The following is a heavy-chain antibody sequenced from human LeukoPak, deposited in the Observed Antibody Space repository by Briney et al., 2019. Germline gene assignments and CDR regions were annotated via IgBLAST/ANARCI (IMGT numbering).Heavy chain of an antibody. V-gene: IGHV6-1*01. CDR1: GDSVSSNSAA. J-gene: IGHJ5*02. CDR3: ARVPSYRILGPTTFCWFEP. Sequence: PSQTLSLTCAISGDSVSSNSAAWDWIRQSPSRGLEWLGRTYYRSKWYNDYSVSVKSRITINPDTSKNHHSLQLLSLTPEDTAVHYCARVPSYRILGPTTFCWFEPWGQGTLDNVSS. CDR2: TYYRSKWYN. D-gene: IGHD1-26*01.